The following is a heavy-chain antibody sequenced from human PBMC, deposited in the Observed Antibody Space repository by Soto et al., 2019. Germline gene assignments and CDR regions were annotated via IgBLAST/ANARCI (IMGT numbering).Heavy chain of an antibody. Sequence: PGGSLRLSCVASGFTFWGGWMSWVRRAPGKGLEWVANIKQDGSAKQYLDSVRGRFTISRDNSKNSVYLQMNSLRAEDTALYYCARDFYGGFSYGPGDNWGQGTLVTVSS. V-gene: IGHV3-7*01. CDR3: ARDFYGGFSYGPGDN. D-gene: IGHD2-15*01. CDR1: GFTFWGGW. J-gene: IGHJ4*02. CDR2: IKQDGSAK.